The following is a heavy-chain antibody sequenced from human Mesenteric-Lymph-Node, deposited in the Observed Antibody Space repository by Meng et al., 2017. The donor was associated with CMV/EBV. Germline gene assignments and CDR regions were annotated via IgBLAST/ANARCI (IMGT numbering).Heavy chain of an antibody. CDR3: ARSCSSTICRAPSPEY. CDR1: GYIFTTFY. J-gene: IGHJ4*02. D-gene: IGHD2-2*01. CDR2: INPHSGGT. V-gene: IGHV1-2*02. Sequence: ASVKVSCKASGYIFTTFYIHWVRQAPGQGLEWMGWINPHSGGTKYAQKFQGRVTVTRDTSITTAYMELSSLRSDDTAVYYCARSCSSTICRAPSPEYWGQGALVTVSS.